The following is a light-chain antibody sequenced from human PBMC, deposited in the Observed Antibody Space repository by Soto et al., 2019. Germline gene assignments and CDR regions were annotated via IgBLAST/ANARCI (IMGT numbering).Light chain of an antibody. CDR2: KAS. Sequence: DIQMTQSPSTLSASVGDRVTITCRASQSISSWLAWYQQKPGKAPKLLIYKASSLESGVPSRFSGSGSGTDFTLTIRSLPPDDFATYYCQQYNSYWTFGQGPKVEIK. CDR3: QQYNSYWT. CDR1: QSISSW. J-gene: IGKJ1*01. V-gene: IGKV1-5*03.